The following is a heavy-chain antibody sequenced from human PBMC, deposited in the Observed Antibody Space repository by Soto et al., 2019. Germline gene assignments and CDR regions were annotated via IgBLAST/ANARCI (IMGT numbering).Heavy chain of an antibody. CDR3: ARTGVLYGGNSGLHAFDI. D-gene: IGHD4-17*01. CDR1: GYTFTSYG. CDR2: ISAYNGNT. J-gene: IGHJ3*02. V-gene: IGHV1-18*04. Sequence: GASVKVSCKASGYTFTSYGISWVRQAPGQGLEWMGWISAYNGNTNYAQKLQGRVTTTTDTSTSTAYMELRSLRSDDTAVYYCARTGVLYGGNSGLHAFDIWGQGTMVTVSS.